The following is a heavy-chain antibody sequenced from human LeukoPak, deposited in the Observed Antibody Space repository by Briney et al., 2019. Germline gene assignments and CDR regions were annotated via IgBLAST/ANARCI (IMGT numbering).Heavy chain of an antibody. CDR2: IYSGGST. Sequence: GGSLRLSCAASGFTVSSSYMNWVRQAPGKGLEWVSVIYSGGSTYYADSVKGRFTISRDNSNNALFLQMISLRAEDTALYYCAKCILDNCREGFHIWGQGTMVTVSS. V-gene: IGHV3-53*01. CDR3: AKCILDNCREGFHI. D-gene: IGHD1-1*01. CDR1: GFTVSSSY. J-gene: IGHJ3*02.